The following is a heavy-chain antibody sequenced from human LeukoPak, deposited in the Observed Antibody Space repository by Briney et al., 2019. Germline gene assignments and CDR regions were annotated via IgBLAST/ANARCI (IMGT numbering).Heavy chain of an antibody. CDR3: ATALIMYYDFWSGPFDY. Sequence: GASVKVSCKVSGYTFTDYYMHWVQQAPGKGLEWMGLVDPEDGETIYAEKFQGRVTITADTSTDTAYMELSSLRSEDTAVYYCATALIMYYDFWSGPFDYWGQGTLVTVSS. J-gene: IGHJ4*02. V-gene: IGHV1-69-2*01. CDR2: VDPEDGET. CDR1: GYTFTDYY. D-gene: IGHD3-3*01.